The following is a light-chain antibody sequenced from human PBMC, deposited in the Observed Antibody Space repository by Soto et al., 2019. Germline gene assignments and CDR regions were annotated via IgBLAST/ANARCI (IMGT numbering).Light chain of an antibody. V-gene: IGLV4-69*01. CDR2: LNSDGSH. CDR3: QTWDTGMRVV. CDR1: SGHSSYA. Sequence: QLVLTQSPSASASLGASVKLTCTLSSGHSSYAIAWHQQQPEKGPRYLMTLNSDGSHSKGDGIPDRFSGSSSGAERYLTISSLQSEDEDDYYCQTWDTGMRVVFAGGTKLTVL. J-gene: IGLJ2*01.